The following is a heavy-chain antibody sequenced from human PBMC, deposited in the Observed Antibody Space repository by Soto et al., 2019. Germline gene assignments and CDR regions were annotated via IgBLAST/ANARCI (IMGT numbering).Heavy chain of an antibody. Sequence: QVQLVESGGGVVQPGRSLRLSCAASGFTFSSYAMHWVRQAPSKGLEWVAVISYDGSNKYYADSVKGRFTISRDNSKNTLYLQMNSLRAEDTAVYYCAREESSSWYYFDYWGQGTLVTVSS. CDR3: AREESSSWYYFDY. CDR2: ISYDGSNK. V-gene: IGHV3-30-3*01. D-gene: IGHD6-13*01. J-gene: IGHJ4*02. CDR1: GFTFSSYA.